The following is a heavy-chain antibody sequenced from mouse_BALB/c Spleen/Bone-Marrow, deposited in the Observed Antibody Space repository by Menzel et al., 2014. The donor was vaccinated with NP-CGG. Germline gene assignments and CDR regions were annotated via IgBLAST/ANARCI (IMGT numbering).Heavy chain of an antibody. CDR2: INPYNDGT. J-gene: IGHJ2*01. D-gene: IGHD1-1*01. CDR1: GYTFTTYV. CDR3: AKDYGSRNFDY. V-gene: IGHV1-14*01. Sequence: EVQLVESGPELIKPGASVKMSCKASGYTFTTYVIHWVKQKPGQGLEWIGYINPYNDGTKYNEKFKGKATLTSDKSSSTAYMELSSLTSEDSAVYYCAKDYGSRNFDYWGQGTTLTVSS.